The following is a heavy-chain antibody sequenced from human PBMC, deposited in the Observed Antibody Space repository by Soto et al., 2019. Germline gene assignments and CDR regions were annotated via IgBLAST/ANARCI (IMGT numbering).Heavy chain of an antibody. J-gene: IGHJ6*02. D-gene: IGHD3-9*01. CDR1: GGSLSNYG. CDR2: IIPVFGTA. Sequence: QVQLVQSGAEVKKPGSSVKVSCKASGGSLSNYGISWVRQAPGQGLEWMGGIIPVFGTANYAQKFQGRVTITAXEATGIXXMDVTSLRSEDTAVYYCARGDATKIVVTTYYAMDVWGQGTTVTVSS. CDR3: ARGDATKIVVTTYYAMDV. V-gene: IGHV1-69*12.